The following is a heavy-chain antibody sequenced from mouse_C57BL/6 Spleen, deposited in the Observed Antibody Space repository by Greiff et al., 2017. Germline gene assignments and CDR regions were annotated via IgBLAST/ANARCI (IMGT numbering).Heavy chain of an antibody. CDR3: APVITTVVATDWYFDV. Sequence: QVQLKQPGAELVKPGASVKVSCKASGYTFTSYWMHWVKQRPGQGLEWIGRIHPSDSDTNYNQKFKGKATLPVDKSSSTAYMQLSSLTSEDSAVYYCAPVITTVVATDWYFDVWCTGTTVTVSS. CDR2: IHPSDSDT. J-gene: IGHJ1*03. CDR1: GYTFTSYW. V-gene: IGHV1-74*01. D-gene: IGHD1-1*01.